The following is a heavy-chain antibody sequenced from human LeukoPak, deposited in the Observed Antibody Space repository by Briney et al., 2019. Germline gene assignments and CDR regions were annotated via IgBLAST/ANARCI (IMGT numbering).Heavy chain of an antibody. D-gene: IGHD5-12*01. Sequence: GGSLRLSCAAPGFTFRRYSMNWVRQAPGKGLEWVSYFSSSSSTIYYADPVKGRFTISRDNAENSLYLQMNSLRVEDTAVYYCVRQDDSGYDSYYYYMDVWGKGTTVTVSS. CDR1: GFTFRRYS. J-gene: IGHJ6*03. CDR3: VRQDDSGYDSYYYYMDV. CDR2: FSSSSSTI. V-gene: IGHV3-48*01.